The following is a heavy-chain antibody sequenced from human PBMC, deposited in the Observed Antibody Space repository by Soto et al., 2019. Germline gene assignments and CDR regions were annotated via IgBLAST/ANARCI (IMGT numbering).Heavy chain of an antibody. J-gene: IGHJ4*02. CDR2: VYYSGST. D-gene: IGHD5-12*01. CDR1: GGSISSRSSY. V-gene: IGHV4-39*02. CDR3: ARRSDGYHFFDY. Sequence: QLQLQESGPGLVKPSETLSLTCTVSGGSISSRSSYWGWIRQPPGKGLEWIGSVYYSGSTYYNPSLKSRVTISVDTSRNHFSLKLSSVTAADTAVYYCARRSDGYHFFDYWGQGTLVTVSS.